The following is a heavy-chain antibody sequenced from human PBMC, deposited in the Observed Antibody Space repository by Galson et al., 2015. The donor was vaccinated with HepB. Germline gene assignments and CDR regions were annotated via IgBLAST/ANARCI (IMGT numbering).Heavy chain of an antibody. J-gene: IGHJ4*02. Sequence: SLRLSCAASGFTLSGYSMNWVRQAPGKGLEWVSSVGGNSKSIYYADSVRGRFTISRDNAKGSLYLQMNSLRAEDTAVYYCARESAEAFDYWGQGTLVTVSS. CDR1: GFTLSGYS. V-gene: IGHV3-21*01. CDR3: ARESAEAFDY. CDR2: VGGNSKSI.